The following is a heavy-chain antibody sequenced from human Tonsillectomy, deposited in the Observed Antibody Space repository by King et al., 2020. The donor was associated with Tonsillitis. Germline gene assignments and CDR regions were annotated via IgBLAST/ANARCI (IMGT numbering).Heavy chain of an antibody. CDR3: ARPALGYWGSSSCRYFQH. J-gene: IGHJ1*01. D-gene: IGHD2-2*01. Sequence: VQLQQWGAGLLKPSETLSVTCAVYGGSFGGYYWSWIRQPPGKGLEWIREINNRGSTTYNPSLKSRVSLSVDTSKSQFSLNWTSVTAADTAVYYCARPALGYWGSSSCRYFQHWGQGTPVTVSS. V-gene: IGHV4-34*01. CDR1: GGSFGGYY. CDR2: INNRGST.